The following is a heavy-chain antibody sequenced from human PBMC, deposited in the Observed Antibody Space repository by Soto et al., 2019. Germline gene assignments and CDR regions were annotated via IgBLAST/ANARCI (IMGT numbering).Heavy chain of an antibody. Sequence: SETLSLTCTVSGGSISSYYWSWIRQPPGKGLEWIGYIYYSGSTNYNPSLKSRVTISVDTSKNQFSLKLSSVTAADTAVYYCARDPAGSGWSSFDYWGQGTLVTVSS. CDR3: ARDPAGSGWSSFDY. V-gene: IGHV4-59*01. D-gene: IGHD6-19*01. CDR1: GGSISSYY. J-gene: IGHJ4*02. CDR2: IYYSGST.